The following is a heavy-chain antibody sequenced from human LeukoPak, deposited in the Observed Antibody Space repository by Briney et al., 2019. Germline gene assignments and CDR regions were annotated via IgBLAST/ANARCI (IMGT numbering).Heavy chain of an antibody. CDR3: ARAQGITIFGVPPGY. Sequence: GASVKVSCKASGYTFTSYAMHWVRQAPGQRLEWMGWINAGNGNTKYSQKFQGRVTITRDTSASTAYMELSSLRSEDTAEYYCARAQGITIFGVPPGYWGQGTLVTVSS. CDR1: GYTFTSYA. V-gene: IGHV1-3*01. J-gene: IGHJ4*02. D-gene: IGHD3-3*01. CDR2: INAGNGNT.